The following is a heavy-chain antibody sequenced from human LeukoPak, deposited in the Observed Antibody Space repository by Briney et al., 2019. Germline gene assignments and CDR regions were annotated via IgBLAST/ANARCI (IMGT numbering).Heavy chain of an antibody. D-gene: IGHD3-3*01. CDR3: TLFWSGYYRVSRPPTRNDY. V-gene: IGHV3-15*01. Sequence: GGSLRLSCAASGFTFSNAWMSWVRQAPGKGLEWVGRIKSKTDGGTTDYAAPVKGRFTISRDDSKNTLYLQMNSLKTEDTAVYYCTLFWSGYYRVSRPPTRNDYWGQGTLVTVSS. CDR2: IKSKTDGGTT. J-gene: IGHJ4*02. CDR1: GFTFSNAW.